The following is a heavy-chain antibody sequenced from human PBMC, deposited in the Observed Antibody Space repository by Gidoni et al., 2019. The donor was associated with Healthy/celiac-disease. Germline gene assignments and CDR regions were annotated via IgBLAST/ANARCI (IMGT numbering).Heavy chain of an antibody. D-gene: IGHD1-26*01. V-gene: IGHV2-26*01. CDR3: ARREATGGRFDD. CDR2: IFSNDEK. CDR1: VFSHSNARMG. Sequence: QVTFTQSGPVLVKPTETLTLPCTVSVFSHSNARMGVSWIRQPPGKALEWLAHIFSNDEKSYSTSLKSRLTISKDTSKSQVVLTMTNMDPVDTATYYCARREATGGRFDDWGQGTLVTVSS. J-gene: IGHJ4*02.